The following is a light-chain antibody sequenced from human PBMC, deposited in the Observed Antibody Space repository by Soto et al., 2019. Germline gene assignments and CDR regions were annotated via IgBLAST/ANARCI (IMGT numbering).Light chain of an antibody. Sequence: QSALTQPASVSGSPGQSITISCTGTSSDVGSYNLVSWYQQHPGKAPKLMIYEGSKRPSGVSNRFSGSKSGNTASLTISGLQAEDEAEYYCCSYAGSSTLVFGGGTKL. V-gene: IGLV2-23*01. CDR1: SSDVGSYNL. J-gene: IGLJ3*02. CDR3: CSYAGSSTLV. CDR2: EGS.